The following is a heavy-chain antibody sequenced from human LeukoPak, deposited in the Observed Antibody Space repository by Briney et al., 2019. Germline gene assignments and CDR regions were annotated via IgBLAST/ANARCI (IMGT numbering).Heavy chain of an antibody. CDR2: IYHSGST. D-gene: IGHD4-17*01. V-gene: IGHV4-30-2*01. CDR1: GGSISSGGYY. Sequence: SQTLSLTCTVSGGSISSGGYYWSWIRQPPGKGLEWIGYIYHSGSTYYNPSLKSRVTISVDRSKNQFSLKLSSVTAADTAVYYCASVPLTTLTIDYWGQGTLVTVSS. J-gene: IGHJ4*02. CDR3: ASVPLTTLTIDY.